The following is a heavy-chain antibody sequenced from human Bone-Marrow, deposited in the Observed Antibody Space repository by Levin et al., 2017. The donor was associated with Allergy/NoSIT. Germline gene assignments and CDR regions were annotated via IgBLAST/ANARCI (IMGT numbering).Heavy chain of an antibody. CDR2: IMWDGGRR. D-gene: IGHD2-15*01. CDR1: DSTFNEHA. Sequence: GGSLRLSCAVFDSTFNEHAMHWVRQAPGKGLEWVSGIMWDGGRRDYADSVKGRFTVSRDNAKNSVYLQMNSLRVEDSAVYYCGKDLTPGDMGVWGQGTTVTVSS. V-gene: IGHV3-9*01. CDR3: GKDLTPGDMGV. J-gene: IGHJ6*02.